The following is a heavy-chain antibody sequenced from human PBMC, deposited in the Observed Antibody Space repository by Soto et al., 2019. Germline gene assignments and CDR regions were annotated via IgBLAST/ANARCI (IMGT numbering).Heavy chain of an antibody. V-gene: IGHV3-33*01. CDR1: GFTVSSYG. J-gene: IGHJ6*02. D-gene: IGHD3-16*01. CDR3: SRWGAAGYGMDV. Sequence: QVQLVESGGGVVQPGRSLRLSCAASGFTVSSYGMYWVRQAPGKGLEWVAVIWYDGSNKYYADSVKGRVTISRDNSKNTLYLQMNSLRAEDTAVYYCSRWGAAGYGMDVWGRGTTVTVSS. CDR2: IWYDGSNK.